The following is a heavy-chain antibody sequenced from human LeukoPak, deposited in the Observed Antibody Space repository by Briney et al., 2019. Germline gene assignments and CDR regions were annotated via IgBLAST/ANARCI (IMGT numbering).Heavy chain of an antibody. D-gene: IGHD2-15*01. J-gene: IGHJ3*02. Sequence: PSETLSLTCAVYGGSFSGYYWSWIRQPPGKGLEWIGEINHSGSTNYNPSLKSRVTISVDTSKNQFSLKLSSVTAADTAVYYCARERRLRGIVVVVAAKAVDAFDIWGQGTMVTVSS. CDR2: INHSGST. CDR3: ARERRLRGIVVVVAAKAVDAFDI. V-gene: IGHV4-34*01. CDR1: GGSFSGYY.